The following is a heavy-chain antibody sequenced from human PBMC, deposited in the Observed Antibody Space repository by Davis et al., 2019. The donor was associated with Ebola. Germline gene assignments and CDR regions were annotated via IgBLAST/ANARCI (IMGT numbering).Heavy chain of an antibody. D-gene: IGHD2-15*01. CDR3: AKDFGRGVAEVDY. CDR1: GFTFDSYA. CDR2: ISDRGGRA. J-gene: IGHJ4*02. Sequence: GESLKISCAASGFTFDSYAMSWVRQAPGKGLEWVSAISDRGGRAYYADSVKGRFTISRDNSKNTLYLQMNSLRVEDTAVYYCAKDFGRGVAEVDYWGQGTLVTVSS. V-gene: IGHV3-23*01.